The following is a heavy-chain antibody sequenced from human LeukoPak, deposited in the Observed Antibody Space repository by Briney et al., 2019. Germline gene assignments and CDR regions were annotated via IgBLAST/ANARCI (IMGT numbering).Heavy chain of an antibody. CDR2: IGAYNGDT. CDR3: TRDRCRSDNCPSFDY. Sequence: GASVKVSCKPSGYTFTSFGISWVRQAPGQGLEWMGWIGAYNGDTNYAQKFQGRVTMTTDTSTSTAYMDLRSLRSDDTAVYYCTRDRCRSDNCPSFDYWGQGTLVTVS. D-gene: IGHD2-21*01. CDR1: GYTFTSFG. J-gene: IGHJ4*02. V-gene: IGHV1-18*04.